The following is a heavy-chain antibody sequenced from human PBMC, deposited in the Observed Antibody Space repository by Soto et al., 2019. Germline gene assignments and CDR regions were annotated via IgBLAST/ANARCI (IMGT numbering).Heavy chain of an antibody. Sequence: QVQLVESGGGVVQPGRSLRLSCAASGFTFSSYGMHWVRQAPGKGLEWVAVIWYDGSNKYYADSVKGRFTISRDNSKNTLYLHMNSLRAEDTAVYYCERDGSSNYYDFWSGYLGNWLDPLGQGTLVTVSS. CDR3: ERDGSSNYYDFWSGYLGNWLDP. J-gene: IGHJ5*02. CDR1: GFTFSSYG. D-gene: IGHD3-3*01. CDR2: IWYDGSNK. V-gene: IGHV3-33*01.